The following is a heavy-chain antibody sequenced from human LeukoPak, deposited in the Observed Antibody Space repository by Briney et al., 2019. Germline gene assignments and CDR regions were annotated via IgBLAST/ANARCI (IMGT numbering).Heavy chain of an antibody. D-gene: IGHD4-17*01. CDR1: RGSISSSSYS. Sequence: SETLSLTCTLSRGSISSSSYSWGWIRQPPGKGLEWIGNIYYSGSTHYNPSLKSRVTISVDTSKNQFSLRLSSVTAADTAVYYCASEYGDYGYSDYWGQGTLVTVSS. CDR2: IYYSGST. J-gene: IGHJ4*02. CDR3: ASEYGDYGYSDY. V-gene: IGHV4-39*01.